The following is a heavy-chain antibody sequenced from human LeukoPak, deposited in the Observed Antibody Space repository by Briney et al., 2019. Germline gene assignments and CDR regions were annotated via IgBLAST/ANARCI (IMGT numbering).Heavy chain of an antibody. V-gene: IGHV3-21*01. Sequence: PGGSLRLSCAASGFTFSSYSMNWVRQAPGKGLEWVSSISSSSSYIYYADSVKGRFTISRDNSKNTLYLQMNSLRAEDTAVYYCAKDLLSGRGYFDWLSTAFDYWGQGTLVTVSS. CDR1: GFTFSSYS. CDR3: AKDLLSGRGYFDWLSTAFDY. J-gene: IGHJ4*02. CDR2: ISSSSSYI. D-gene: IGHD3-9*01.